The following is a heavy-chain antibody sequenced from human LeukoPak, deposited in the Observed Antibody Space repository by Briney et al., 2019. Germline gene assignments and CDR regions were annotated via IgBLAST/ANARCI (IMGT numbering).Heavy chain of an antibody. Sequence: ASVKVSFKASGSTFSNYGISWVRQAPGPGLEWLGWMSDYKTNTEYSQKLHGRGTMTTDLSTNTPYMELRSLRSDDTTVYYYAIDGLRGLEQFEFWGQGTLVSVLS. CDR3: AIDGLRGLEQFEF. D-gene: IGHD1/OR15-1a*01. V-gene: IGHV1-18*01. CDR1: GSTFSNYG. CDR2: MSDYKTNT. J-gene: IGHJ4*02.